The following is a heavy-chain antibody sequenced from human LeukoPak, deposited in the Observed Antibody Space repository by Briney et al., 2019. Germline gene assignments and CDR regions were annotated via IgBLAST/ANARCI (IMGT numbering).Heavy chain of an antibody. J-gene: IGHJ5*02. Sequence: ASVKVSCKASGYNSAHYHTHWVRQAPGPGLEWMGSLNPNTGDTLLAQKFQGRVTMTRDTSITVGYMELSSLTCGDTGLYYCARDPDSGPDLWGQGTLVTVAS. CDR3: ARDPDSGPDL. V-gene: IGHV1-2*02. CDR2: LNPNTGDT. D-gene: IGHD2-15*01. CDR1: GYNSAHYH.